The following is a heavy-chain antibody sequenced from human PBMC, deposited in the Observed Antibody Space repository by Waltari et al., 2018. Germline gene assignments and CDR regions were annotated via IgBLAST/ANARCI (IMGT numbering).Heavy chain of an antibody. CDR3: ARTTRQGLLTGTTSYVDY. CDR2: IYHSGST. Sequence: QVQLQESGPGLVKPSGTLSLTCAVSGGSISSSNWWSWVRQPPEKGLEWSGEIYHSGSTNYNPSRKSRVTIAVDKSKIQFSRKLGSVTAADTAVYYCARTTRQGLLTGTTSYVDYWGQGTLVTVSS. CDR1: GGSISSSNW. V-gene: IGHV4-4*02. J-gene: IGHJ4*02. D-gene: IGHD1-7*01.